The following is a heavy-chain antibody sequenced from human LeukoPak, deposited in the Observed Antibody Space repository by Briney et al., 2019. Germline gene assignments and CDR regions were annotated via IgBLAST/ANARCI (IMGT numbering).Heavy chain of an antibody. D-gene: IGHD5-12*01. Sequence: GASVKVSCKASGYTFTGYYMHWVRQAPGQGLEWMGWINPNSGGTNHAQKFQGRVTMTWDTSISTAYMELSRLRSDDTAVYYCARVSLSGYDFDYWGQGTLVTVSS. CDR1: GYTFTGYY. J-gene: IGHJ4*02. CDR2: INPNSGGT. CDR3: ARVSLSGYDFDY. V-gene: IGHV1-2*02.